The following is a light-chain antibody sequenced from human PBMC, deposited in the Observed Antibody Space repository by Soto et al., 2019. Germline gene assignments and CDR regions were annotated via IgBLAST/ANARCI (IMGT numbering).Light chain of an antibody. CDR3: SSYTSSSTLV. V-gene: IGLV2-14*01. CDR2: DVS. CDR1: SSDVGGYNY. Sequence: QSAMTQPASVSGSPGRSITMSCTGTSSDVGGYNYVSWYQQHPGKAPKLMIYDVSNRPSGVSNRFSGSKSGNTASLIISGLQAEDEAEYYCSSYTSSSTLVFGGGTKLTVL. J-gene: IGLJ2*01.